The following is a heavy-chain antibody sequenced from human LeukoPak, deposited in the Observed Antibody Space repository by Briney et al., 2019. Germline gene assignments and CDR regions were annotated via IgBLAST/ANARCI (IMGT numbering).Heavy chain of an antibody. J-gene: IGHJ6*03. V-gene: IGHV3-23*01. Sequence: GGSLRLSCAASGFTFSSYAVSWVRQAPGKGLEWVSAISGSGGSTYYADSVKGRFTISRDNSKNTLYLQMNSLRAEDTAVYYCAKPSGYYPRGHYYYYYYMDVWGKGTTVTVSS. CDR3: AKPSGYYPRGHYYYYYYMDV. CDR2: ISGSGGST. CDR1: GFTFSSYA. D-gene: IGHD3-22*01.